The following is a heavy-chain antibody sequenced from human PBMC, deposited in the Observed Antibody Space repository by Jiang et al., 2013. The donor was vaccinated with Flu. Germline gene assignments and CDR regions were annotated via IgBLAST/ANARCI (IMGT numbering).Heavy chain of an antibody. CDR1: GFTFSSYG. V-gene: IGHV3-33*01. CDR2: IWYDGSNK. D-gene: IGHD3-22*01. CDR3: ARGRYYDSSGYPMDY. J-gene: IGHJ4*02. Sequence: QLVESGGGVVQPGRSLRLSCAASGFTFSSYGMHWVRQAPGKGLEWVAVIWYDGSNKYYADSVKGRFTISRDNSKNTLYLQMNSLRAEDTAVYYCARGRYYDSSGYPMDYWGQGTLVTVSS.